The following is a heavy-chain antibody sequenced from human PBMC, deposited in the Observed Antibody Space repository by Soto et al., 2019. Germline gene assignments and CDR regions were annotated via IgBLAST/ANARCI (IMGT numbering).Heavy chain of an antibody. V-gene: IGHV4-59*08. J-gene: IGHJ5*01. D-gene: IGHD3-10*01. Sequence: SEALCLPYNCSGGRPRPNDQRWIRQPPGKGLEWVGYIYYGGTTSYNPSLKSRVAISLETSKSQFSLRLTAVTAADTAVYYCARLGRYYQSLDTWGPGTLVT. CDR1: GGRPRPND. CDR3: ARLGRYYQSLDT. CDR2: IYYGGTT.